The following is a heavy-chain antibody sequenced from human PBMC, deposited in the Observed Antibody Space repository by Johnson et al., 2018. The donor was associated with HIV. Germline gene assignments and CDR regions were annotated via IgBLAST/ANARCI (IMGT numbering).Heavy chain of an antibody. J-gene: IGHJ3*02. Sequence: QVQLVESGGGVVQPGRPLRLSCAASGFTFSSYGIHWVRQAPGKGLEWVAVIWYDGSTKYYANSVKGRFTVSRDNSKNTLYLQMDSLRAEDTAVYYCAILGWGAFDIWGQGTMVTVSS. D-gene: IGHD2-21*01. V-gene: IGHV3-33*01. CDR2: IWYDGSTK. CDR3: AILGWGAFDI. CDR1: GFTFSSYG.